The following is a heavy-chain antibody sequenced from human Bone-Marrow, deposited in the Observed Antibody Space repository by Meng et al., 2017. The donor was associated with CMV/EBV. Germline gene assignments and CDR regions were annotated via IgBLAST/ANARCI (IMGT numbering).Heavy chain of an antibody. CDR2: IYYSGST. Sequence: ISSGGYDWSWIRQHAGKGLEWTEYIYYSGSTYYNPSLESRVTISVDTSKNQFSLKLSSVTAADTAVYYCARANFYGSGSYYKEVWFDPWGQGTLVTVSS. J-gene: IGHJ5*02. CDR1: ISSGGYD. V-gene: IGHV4-31*02. CDR3: ARANFYGSGSYYKEVWFDP. D-gene: IGHD3-10*01.